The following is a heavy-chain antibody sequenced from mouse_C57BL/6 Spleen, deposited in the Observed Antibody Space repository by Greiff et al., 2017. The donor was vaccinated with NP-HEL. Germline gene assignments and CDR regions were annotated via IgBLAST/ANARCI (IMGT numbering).Heavy chain of an antibody. CDR2: IDPENGDT. V-gene: IGHV14-4*01. CDR3: TTNDYGSTWFAY. CDR1: GFNIKDDY. J-gene: IGHJ3*01. D-gene: IGHD1-1*01. Sequence: VQLQQSGAELVRPGASVKLSCTASGFNIKDDYMHWVKQRPEQGLEWIGWIDPENGDTEYASKFQGKATITADTSSNTAYLQLSSLTSEDTAVYYCTTNDYGSTWFAYWGQGTLVTVSA.